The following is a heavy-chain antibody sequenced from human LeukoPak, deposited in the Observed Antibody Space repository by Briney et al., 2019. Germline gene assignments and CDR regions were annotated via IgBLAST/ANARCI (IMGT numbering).Heavy chain of an antibody. CDR1: GFTFSHYG. CDR3: ATPVHDASLDY. D-gene: IGHD2-2*01. V-gene: IGHV3-33*01. Sequence: GGSLRLSCAASGFTFSHYGMHWVRQAPGKGLEWVAVIWYDGSNKYYADSVKGRFTISRDNSKNTLYLQMNSLRAEDTAVYYCATPVHDASLDYWGQGTLVTVSS. J-gene: IGHJ4*02. CDR2: IWYDGSNK.